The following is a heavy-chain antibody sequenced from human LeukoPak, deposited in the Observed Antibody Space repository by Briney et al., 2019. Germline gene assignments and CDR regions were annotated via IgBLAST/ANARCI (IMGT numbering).Heavy chain of an antibody. CDR2: INHCGST. D-gene: IGHD1-1*01. Sequence: SETLSLTCAVYGGSFSGYYWSWIRQPPGKGLEWIGEINHCGSTNYNPSLKSRVTISVDTSKNQFSLKLSSVTAADTAVYYCARGAGTYSRPGYWGQGTLVTVSS. V-gene: IGHV4-34*01. CDR3: ARGAGTYSRPGY. J-gene: IGHJ4*02. CDR1: GGSFSGYY.